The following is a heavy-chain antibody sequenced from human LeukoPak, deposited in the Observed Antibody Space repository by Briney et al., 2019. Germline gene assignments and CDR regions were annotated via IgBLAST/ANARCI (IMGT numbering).Heavy chain of an antibody. CDR3: AKDIAQGYTFGSIEQDY. D-gene: IGHD5-18*01. J-gene: IGHJ4*02. CDR1: GLTFSRYA. Sequence: GGSLRLSCAVSGLTFSRYALSWVRQAPGKGLEWVSAISESGTGTYYADSVKGRFTISRDNSKNTLSLHMNSLRAEDTAVYYCAKDIAQGYTFGSIEQDYWGQGTLVTVSS. V-gene: IGHV3-23*01. CDR2: ISESGTGT.